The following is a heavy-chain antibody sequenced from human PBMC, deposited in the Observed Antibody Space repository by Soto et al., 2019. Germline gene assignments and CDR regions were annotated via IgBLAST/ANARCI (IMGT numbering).Heavy chain of an antibody. V-gene: IGHV4-61*01. CDR3: ARDPTPYYDGSGGAH. D-gene: IGHD3-10*01. CDR2: IYYSGST. J-gene: IGHJ4*02. CDR1: GGSVSSGSYY. Sequence: PSETLSLTCTVSGGSVSSGSYYWSWIRQPPGKGLEWIGYIYYSGSTNYNPSLKSRVTISVDTSKNQFSLKLSSVTAADTAVYYCARDPTPYYDGSGGAHWGQGTVVTDSS.